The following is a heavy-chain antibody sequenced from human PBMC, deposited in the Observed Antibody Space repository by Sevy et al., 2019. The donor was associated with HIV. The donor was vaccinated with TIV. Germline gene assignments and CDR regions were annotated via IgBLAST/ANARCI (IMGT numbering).Heavy chain of an antibody. Sequence: GGSLRLSCAASGFTFSDYAIHWVRQAPGKGLEWVAFIWYDVSNKYYTDFVKGRFAISRDNSKNTLYLQMNSLRVEDTAVYYCAKLVVPAASNDDILTGYPDLRVNYGMDVWGQGTTVTVSS. CDR2: IWYDVSNK. V-gene: IGHV3-30*02. J-gene: IGHJ6*02. D-gene: IGHD3-9*01. CDR3: AKLVVPAASNDDILTGYPDLRVNYGMDV. CDR1: GFTFSDYA.